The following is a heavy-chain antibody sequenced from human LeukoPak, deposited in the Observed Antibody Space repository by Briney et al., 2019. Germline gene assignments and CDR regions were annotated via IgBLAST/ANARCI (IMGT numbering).Heavy chain of an antibody. CDR3: ARGDAAIGEAFDY. CDR2: TYHGGST. CDR1: GYSISSGYY. J-gene: IGHJ4*02. D-gene: IGHD2-2*02. Sequence: SETLSLTCTVSGYSISSGYYWGWIRQPPGKGLEWIGLTYHGGSTYYNPSLKSRLTISVDTSKNQFSLRLSSVTAADTAIYYCARGDAAIGEAFDYWGQGTPVTVSS. V-gene: IGHV4-38-2*02.